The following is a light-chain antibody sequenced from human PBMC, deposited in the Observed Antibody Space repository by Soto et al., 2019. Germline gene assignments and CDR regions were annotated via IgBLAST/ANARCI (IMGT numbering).Light chain of an antibody. CDR1: QSVRNNY. Sequence: EIVLTQSPGTLSLSPGARAPLSCRASQSVRNNYLAWYQQRPGQAPRLLIYAASSRATGIPDRFSGSGSGTDFTLTISRLEPEDFAVYYCQQYGSSGTFGQGTKVDIK. CDR2: AAS. V-gene: IGKV3-20*01. J-gene: IGKJ1*01. CDR3: QQYGSSGT.